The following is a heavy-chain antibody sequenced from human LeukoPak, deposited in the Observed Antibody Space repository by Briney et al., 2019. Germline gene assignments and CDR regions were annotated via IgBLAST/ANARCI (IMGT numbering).Heavy chain of an antibody. J-gene: IGHJ3*02. D-gene: IGHD3-22*01. Sequence: PGGSLRLSCVASGFNFDDYTMHWVRQLPGKGLEWVSLINWDGNTTSYADSVKGRFTISRDNSKNTLYLQMDSLRAEDTAVYYCANLYYYDSSGYYRRDAFDIWGQGTMVTVSS. CDR2: INWDGNTT. CDR3: ANLYYYDSSGYYRRDAFDI. V-gene: IGHV3-43*01. CDR1: GFNFDDYT.